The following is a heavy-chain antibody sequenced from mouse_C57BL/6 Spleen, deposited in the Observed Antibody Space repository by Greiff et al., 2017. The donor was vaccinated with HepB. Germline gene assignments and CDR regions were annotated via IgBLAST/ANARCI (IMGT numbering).Heavy chain of an antibody. CDR1: GYAFSSSW. V-gene: IGHV1-82*01. D-gene: IGHD3-2*02. Sequence: VQLQQSGPELVKPGASVKISCKASGYAFSSSWMNWVKQRPGKGLEWIGRIYPGDGDTNYNGKFKGKATLTADKSSSTAYMQLSSLTSEDSAVYFCARSAAQSFAYWGQGTLVTVSA. CDR2: IYPGDGDT. CDR3: ARSAAQSFAY. J-gene: IGHJ3*01.